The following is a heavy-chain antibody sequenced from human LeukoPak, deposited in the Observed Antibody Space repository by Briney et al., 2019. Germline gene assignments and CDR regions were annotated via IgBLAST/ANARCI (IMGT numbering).Heavy chain of an antibody. V-gene: IGHV3-49*03. CDR3: TRGRGGIRGSYSNFDY. CDR1: GFTFGDYA. CDR2: IRSKAYGGTT. Sequence: GGSLRLSCTASGFTFGDYAMSWFRQAPGKGLEWVGFIRSKAYGGTTEYAASVKGRFTISRDDSKSIAYLQMNSLKTEDTAVYYCTRGRGGIRGSYSNFDYWGQGTLVTVSS. J-gene: IGHJ4*02. D-gene: IGHD1-26*01.